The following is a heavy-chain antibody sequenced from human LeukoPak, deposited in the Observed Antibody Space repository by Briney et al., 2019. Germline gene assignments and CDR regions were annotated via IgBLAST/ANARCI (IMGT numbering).Heavy chain of an antibody. CDR1: GGSISSYY. J-gene: IGHJ6*02. Sequence: PSETLSLTCTVSGGSISSYYGSWIRQPPGKGLEWIGYIYYSGSTNYNPSLKSRVTISVDTSKNQFSLKLSSVTAEDTAVYYCARRRFLTLYGIDVWGHGTTVTVSS. V-gene: IGHV4-59*08. D-gene: IGHD3-3*01. CDR2: IYYSGST. CDR3: ARRRFLTLYGIDV.